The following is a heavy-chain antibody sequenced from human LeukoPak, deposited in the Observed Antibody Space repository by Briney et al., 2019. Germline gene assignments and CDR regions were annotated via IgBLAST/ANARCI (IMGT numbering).Heavy chain of an antibody. CDR1: GDSIRSVDYY. D-gene: IGHD2-21*01. V-gene: IGHV4-30-4*01. CDR3: VRAFRIGFHFDS. J-gene: IGHJ4*02. Sequence: NTSQTLSLTCTVSGDSIRSVDYYWSWIRQPPGKGLEWIGYIHYSGSTSYIPSLESRVTISLDTSKNQYSLKLISVTAADTAVYYCVRAFRIGFHFDSWGQGTLVTVSS. CDR2: IHYSGST.